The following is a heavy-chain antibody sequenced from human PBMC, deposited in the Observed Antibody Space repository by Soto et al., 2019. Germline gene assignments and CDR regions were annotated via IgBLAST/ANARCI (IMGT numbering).Heavy chain of an antibody. V-gene: IGHV3-30-3*01. J-gene: IGHJ6*02. CDR2: ISYDGSNK. CDR3: ARSYSSGPYGMDV. D-gene: IGHD3-22*01. Sequence: QVQLVESGGGVVQPGRSLRLSCAASGFTFSSYAMHWVRQAPGKGLEWVAVISYDGSNKYYADSLKGRFTISRDNSKNTLYLQMNSMRAEDTAVYYCARSYSSGPYGMDVWGQGTTVTVSS. CDR1: GFTFSSYA.